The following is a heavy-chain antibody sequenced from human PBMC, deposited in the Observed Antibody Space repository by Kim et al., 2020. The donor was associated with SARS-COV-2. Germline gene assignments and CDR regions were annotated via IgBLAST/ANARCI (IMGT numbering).Heavy chain of an antibody. V-gene: IGHV3-9*01. J-gene: IGHJ3*02. CDR3: AKGVDTAMATDAFDI. Sequence: GGSLRLSCAASGFTFDDYAMHWVRQAPGKGLEWVSGISWNSGSIGYADSVKGRFTISRDNAKNSLYLQMNSLRAEDTALYYCAKGVDTAMATDAFDIWGQGTMVTVSS. CDR2: ISWNSGSI. D-gene: IGHD5-18*01. CDR1: GFTFDDYA.